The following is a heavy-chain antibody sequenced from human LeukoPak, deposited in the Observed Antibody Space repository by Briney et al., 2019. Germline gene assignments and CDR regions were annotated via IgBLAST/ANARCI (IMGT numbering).Heavy chain of an antibody. J-gene: IGHJ3*02. CDR2: IYYSGRT. CDR3: ARGYGDNSGAFDI. D-gene: IGHD4-23*01. CDR1: GGSIMVAAYS. V-gene: IGHV4-30-2*01. Sequence: SETLSLTCTVSGGSIMVAAYSWSWIRQPPGKGLEWISYIYYSGRTYYNPSLKSRVTISLDRSKNQFSLKVSSVTAADTAVYFCARGYGDNSGAFDIWGQGTLVTVSS.